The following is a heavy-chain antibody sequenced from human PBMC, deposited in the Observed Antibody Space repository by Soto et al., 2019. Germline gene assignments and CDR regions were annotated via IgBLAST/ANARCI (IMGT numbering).Heavy chain of an antibody. J-gene: IGHJ6*02. CDR2: INPGSGTT. D-gene: IGHD3-10*01. CDR1: GYNFLIYF. Sequence: QEQLLQSGAEVKKPGASVTVSCKASGYNFLIYFVHWVRQAPGQGLEWMGIINPGSGTTTYSQQFQGRVIMTSDTSTNTVNMAMTSLTSEDTAVYFCAREKILDGSGWRHYYGMDVWGQGTAVSVSS. V-gene: IGHV1-46*01. CDR3: AREKILDGSGWRHYYGMDV.